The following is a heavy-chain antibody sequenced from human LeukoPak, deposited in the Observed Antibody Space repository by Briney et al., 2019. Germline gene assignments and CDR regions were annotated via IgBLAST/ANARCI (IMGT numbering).Heavy chain of an antibody. D-gene: IGHD6-13*01. CDR2: IYPGDSDT. CDR1: GFTFTRYW. CDR3: ARPMGSSHGNVDY. Sequence: GESLKISCQGSGFTFTRYWIGWVRQTPGQGLEWMGIIYPGDSDTRYSPSFQGQVTISADKSISTAYLQWSSLKASDTAMYYCARPMGSSHGNVDYWGQGTLVTVSS. V-gene: IGHV5-51*01. J-gene: IGHJ4*02.